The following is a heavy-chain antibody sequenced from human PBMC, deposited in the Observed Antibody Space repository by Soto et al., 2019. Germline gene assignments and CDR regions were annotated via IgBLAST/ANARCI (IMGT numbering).Heavy chain of an antibody. Sequence: QVQLQESGPGLVKPSQTLSLTCTVSGGSISTGGYYWNWIRQHPGKGLEWIGDFYFSGSTYYNPSLKRRVTISVNTSKNLFPLKLSSVAAADSAVYYCARSVFPWGQGTLVAVAS. V-gene: IGHV4-31*03. CDR3: ARSVFP. CDR2: FYFSGST. J-gene: IGHJ5*02. CDR1: GGSISTGGYY.